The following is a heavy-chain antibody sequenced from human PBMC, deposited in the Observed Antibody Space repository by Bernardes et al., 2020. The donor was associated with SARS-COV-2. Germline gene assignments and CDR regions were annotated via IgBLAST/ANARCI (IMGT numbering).Heavy chain of an antibody. V-gene: IGHV4-59*01. CDR1: GGSISSYY. J-gene: IGHJ6*04. D-gene: IGHD2-15*01. CDR3: ARAPVVIQWPLYYYYGMDV. Sequence: SETLSLTCTVSGGSISSYYWRWIRQPPGKGLDWIGYIYYSGSTTSNPSPKSRVTISVDTSKNQFSLKLSSVTAADTAVYYCARAPVVIQWPLYYYYGMDVWGKGTTVTVAS. CDR2: IYYSGST.